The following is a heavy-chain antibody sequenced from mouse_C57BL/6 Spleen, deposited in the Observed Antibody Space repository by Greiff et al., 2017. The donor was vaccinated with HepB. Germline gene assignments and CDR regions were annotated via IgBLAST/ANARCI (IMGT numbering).Heavy chain of an antibody. V-gene: IGHV1-19*01. CDR2: INPDNGGT. CDR1: GYTFTDYY. D-gene: IGHD2-3*01. CDR3: ERDRGDGYYPYFDY. J-gene: IGHJ2*01. Sequence: EVKLMESGPVLVKPGASVKLSCKASGYTFTDYYMNWVKQSHGKSLEWIGVINPDNGGTSYNQKFKGKATLTVDKSSSTAYMELNSLTSEDSAVYYCERDRGDGYYPYFDYWGQGTTLTVSS.